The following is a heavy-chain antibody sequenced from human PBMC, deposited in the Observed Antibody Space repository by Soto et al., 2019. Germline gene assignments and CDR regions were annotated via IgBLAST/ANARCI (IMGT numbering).Heavy chain of an antibody. CDR1: GFSFSSIGEG. D-gene: IGHD2-21*02. J-gene: IGHJ6*01. CDR3: VQSRCGGDCLQSYSSHSYYGLDV. V-gene: IGHV2-5*02. Sequence: QITLKESGPPLVKPTQTLTLTCTFPGFSFSSIGEGVGWIRQPPGKALEWLALIYWDDDKRYSPSLKSRLTITKVTSKNQVALTMTNMEPVDTATYYCVQSRCGGDCLQSYSSHSYYGLDVWGQGTTVTVSS. CDR2: IYWDDDK.